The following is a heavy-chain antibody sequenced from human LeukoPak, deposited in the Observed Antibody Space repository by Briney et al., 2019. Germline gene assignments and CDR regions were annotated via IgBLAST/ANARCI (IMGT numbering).Heavy chain of an antibody. D-gene: IGHD6-25*01. J-gene: IGHJ4*02. Sequence: PSETLSLTCTVSGGSISRYSWSWIRQPPGKGLEWIGYIYYNGTTNYNPSLKSRVTISLNTSKNQFSLKLSSATAADTAVYYCARTRLPPHYFDYWSQGTLVTVSS. V-gene: IGHV4-59*01. CDR3: ARTRLPPHYFDY. CDR1: GGSISRYS. CDR2: IYYNGTT.